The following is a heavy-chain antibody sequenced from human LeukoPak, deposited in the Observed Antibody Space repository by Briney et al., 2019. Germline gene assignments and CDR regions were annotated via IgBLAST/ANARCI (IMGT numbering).Heavy chain of an antibody. CDR2: IRNKANNYAT. CDR3: ARRLEVGASDLDY. J-gene: IGHJ4*02. V-gene: IGHV3-73*01. D-gene: IGHD1-26*01. Sequence: GGSLRLSCEASGFIFSGSAIHWVRQTSGKGLEWVGRIRNKANNYATSYAASVKGRFTISRDDSKNTAFLQLNSLETEDTAMYYCARRLEVGASDLDYWGQGTLVTVSS. CDR1: GFIFSGSA.